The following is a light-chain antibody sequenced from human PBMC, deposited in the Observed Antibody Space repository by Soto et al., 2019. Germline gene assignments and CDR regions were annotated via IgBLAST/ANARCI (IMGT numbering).Light chain of an antibody. Sequence: DTQMTQSPSALSASIGDRVTITCQASQDISNCLNWYQQKPGKAPQILIYDASKLETGVPLRFSGSGSGTDFSLTISSLQPEDIPTFYCQQYDNLPFTFGQGTNLEIK. CDR1: QDISNC. CDR3: QQYDNLPFT. CDR2: DAS. J-gene: IGKJ2*01. V-gene: IGKV1-33*01.